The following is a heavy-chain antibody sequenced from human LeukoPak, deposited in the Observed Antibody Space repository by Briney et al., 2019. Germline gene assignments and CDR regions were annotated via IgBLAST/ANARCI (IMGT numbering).Heavy chain of an antibody. D-gene: IGHD3-10*01. Sequence: EASVKVSCKASGYTFTSYDINWVRQAPGQGLEWMGWISAYNGSTNYAQKLQGRVTMTTDTSTSTAYMELRSLRSDDTAVYYCAGTRRAYGSWFDPWGQGTLVTVSS. CDR1: GYTFTSYD. CDR3: AGTRRAYGSWFDP. J-gene: IGHJ5*02. CDR2: ISAYNGST. V-gene: IGHV1-18*01.